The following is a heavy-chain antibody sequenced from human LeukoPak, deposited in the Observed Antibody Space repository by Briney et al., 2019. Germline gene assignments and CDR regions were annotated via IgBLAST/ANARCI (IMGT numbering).Heavy chain of an antibody. CDR2: ISYDAESN. CDR1: GFTFSGYG. J-gene: IGHJ3*02. Sequence: GGSLRLSCVTSGFTFSGYGMRWVRQVPGKGLEWVAVISYDAESNYHVDSVKGRFTISRDNSKNTLYLQMNSLRAEDTGVYYLASSAEGSRGSDAFDIWGQGTMVTVSS. V-gene: IGHV3-30*03. D-gene: IGHD3-10*01. CDR3: ASSAEGSRGSDAFDI.